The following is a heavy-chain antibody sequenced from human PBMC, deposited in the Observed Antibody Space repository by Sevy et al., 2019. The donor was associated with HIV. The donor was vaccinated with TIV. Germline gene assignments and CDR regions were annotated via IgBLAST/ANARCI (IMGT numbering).Heavy chain of an antibody. J-gene: IGHJ6*02. Sequence: GGSLRLSCTASGFTFSTYEMNWVRQAPGKGLEWVSYISNSGNTIYYADSVKGRFTISRDNSKNTLYLQMNSLRGEDTAFYYCARGLAALPGYYYGLDVWGQGTTVTVSS. D-gene: IGHD6-6*01. CDR1: GFTFSTYE. V-gene: IGHV3-48*03. CDR3: ARGLAALPGYYYGLDV. CDR2: ISNSGNTI.